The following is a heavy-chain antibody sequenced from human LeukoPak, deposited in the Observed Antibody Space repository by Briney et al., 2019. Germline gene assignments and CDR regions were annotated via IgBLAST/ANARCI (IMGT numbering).Heavy chain of an antibody. J-gene: IGHJ6*03. CDR2: INPNSGGT. Sequence: ASVKVSCKASGYTFTGYYMHWVRQAPGQGLEWMGWINPNSGGTNYAQKFQGRVTMTRDTSISTAYMELSRLRSDDTAVYYCARGVLWFGEQYYYYYYMDVWGKGTTVTVSS. CDR1: GYTFTGYY. V-gene: IGHV1-2*02. CDR3: ARGVLWFGEQYYYYYYMDV. D-gene: IGHD3-10*01.